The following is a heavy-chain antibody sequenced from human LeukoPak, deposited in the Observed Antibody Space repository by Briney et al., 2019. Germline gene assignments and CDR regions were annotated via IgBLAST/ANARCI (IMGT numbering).Heavy chain of an antibody. Sequence: GESLKISCKGSGYSFTSYWVAWVRQMPGKGLEWMGIIYPLDSDTRYSPSFQGQVTISADKSINTAYLQWSGLKASDTAVYYCARHVTTASAARGFDIWGQGTMVTVSS. D-gene: IGHD1-14*01. CDR2: IYPLDSDT. CDR3: ARHVTTASAARGFDI. J-gene: IGHJ3*02. CDR1: GYSFTSYW. V-gene: IGHV5-51*01.